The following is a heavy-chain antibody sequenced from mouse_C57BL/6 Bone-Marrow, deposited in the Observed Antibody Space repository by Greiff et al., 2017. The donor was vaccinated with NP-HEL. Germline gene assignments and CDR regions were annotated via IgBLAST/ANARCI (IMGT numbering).Heavy chain of an antibody. V-gene: IGHV10-1*01. CDR1: GFSFNTYA. CDR3: VRGDLGFAY. CDR2: IRSKSNNYAT. D-gene: IGHD2-10*02. Sequence: EVKLVESGGGLVQPKGSLKLSCAASGFSFNTYAMNWVRQAPGKGLEWVARIRSKSNNYATYYADSVKDRFTISRDDSESMLYLQMNNLKTEDTAMYYCVRGDLGFAYWGQGTLVTVSA. J-gene: IGHJ3*01.